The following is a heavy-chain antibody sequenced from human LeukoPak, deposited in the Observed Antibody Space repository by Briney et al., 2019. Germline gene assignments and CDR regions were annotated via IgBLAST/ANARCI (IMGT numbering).Heavy chain of an antibody. CDR2: SDPEDGER. Sequence: GASVKVSCKVSGKNLSDLSIHWLRQPPGKGLEWLGGSDPEDGERIYAQMFQGRVTMTEDTSIDTAYMELSSLRSEDTAVYYCVTGFTTMAVDYFDYWGQGTLVTVSP. CDR3: VTGFTTMAVDYFDY. D-gene: IGHD5-18*01. CDR1: GKNLSDLS. V-gene: IGHV1-24*01. J-gene: IGHJ4*02.